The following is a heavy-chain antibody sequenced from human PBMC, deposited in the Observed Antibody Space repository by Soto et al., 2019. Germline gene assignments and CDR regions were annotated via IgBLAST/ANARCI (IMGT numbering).Heavy chain of an antibody. J-gene: IGHJ4*02. Sequence: SETLSLTCAVYGGSFSGYYWSWIRQPPGKGLEWIGYIYYSGSTYYNPSLKSRVTISVDTSKNQFSLKLSSVTAADTAVYYCARNVDTAMVVPYWGQGTLVTVSS. CDR2: IYYSGST. CDR1: GGSFSGYY. CDR3: ARNVDTAMVVPY. D-gene: IGHD5-18*01. V-gene: IGHV4-34*09.